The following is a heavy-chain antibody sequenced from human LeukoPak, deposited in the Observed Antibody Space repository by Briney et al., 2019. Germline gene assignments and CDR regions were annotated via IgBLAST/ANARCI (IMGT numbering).Heavy chain of an antibody. CDR1: GFIFSNYA. CDR3: AKAIHSSSSGVVDY. J-gene: IGHJ4*02. Sequence: PGGSLRLSCAASGFIFSNYAMHWVRQAPGKGLEWVTFIRYDGSNEYYAESVKGRFTISRDNSKNTLYLQMNSLRAEDTAVYYCAKAIHSSSSGVVDYWGQGTLVTVSS. D-gene: IGHD6-6*01. CDR2: IRYDGSNE. V-gene: IGHV3-30*02.